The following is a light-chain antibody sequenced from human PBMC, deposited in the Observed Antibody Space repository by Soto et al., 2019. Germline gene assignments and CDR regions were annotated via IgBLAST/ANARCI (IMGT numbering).Light chain of an antibody. Sequence: QTVVTQEPSFSVPPGGTVTLTCGLSSGSVSTSYYPSWYQQNTGQAPRTLIYNTNSRPSGVPDRFSGSISGNKAALTITGAQADEESDYYCVLFRGSDVLFGGGTQLTVL. CDR2: NTN. CDR3: VLFRGSDVL. J-gene: IGLJ2*01. V-gene: IGLV8-61*01. CDR1: SGSVSTSYY.